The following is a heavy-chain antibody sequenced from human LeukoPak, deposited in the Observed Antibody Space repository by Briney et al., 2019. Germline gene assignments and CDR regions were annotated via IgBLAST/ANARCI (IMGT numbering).Heavy chain of an antibody. J-gene: IGHJ4*02. CDR2: INPNSGGT. CDR1: GYTFTGYY. Sequence: ASVKVSCKASGYTFTGYYMHWVRQAPGQGLEWMGWINPNSGGTNYAQKFQGRVTMTRDTSISTAYMELSRLRSDDTAVYHCARADSGSSSPFDYWGQGTLVTVSS. V-gene: IGHV1-2*02. D-gene: IGHD1-26*01. CDR3: ARADSGSSSPFDY.